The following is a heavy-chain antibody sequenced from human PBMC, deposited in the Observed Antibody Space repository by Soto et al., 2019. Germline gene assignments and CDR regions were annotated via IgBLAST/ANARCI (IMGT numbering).Heavy chain of an antibody. CDR2: INAGNGNT. CDR3: ASGIAARPLMWY. J-gene: IGHJ4*02. D-gene: IGHD6-6*01. Sequence: VQLVQSGAEGKKPGASVKVSCKDSGYTFTSYAMHWVRQAPGQRLEWMGWINAGNGNTKYSQKFQGRVTITRDTSASTAYTELSSLISEDTAVYYCASGIAARPLMWYWCQGTLVTFSS. V-gene: IGHV1-3*01. CDR1: GYTFTSYA.